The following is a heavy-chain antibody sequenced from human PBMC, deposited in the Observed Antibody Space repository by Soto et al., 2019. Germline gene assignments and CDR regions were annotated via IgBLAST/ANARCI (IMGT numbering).Heavy chain of an antibody. J-gene: IGHJ6*02. Sequence: QVPLVQSGAEVKKPGSSVKVSCKASGGTFSSYAISWVRQAPGQGLEWMGGIIPIFGTANYAQKFQGRVTITADESTSTAYMELRSLRSEDTAVYYCAGEVGATENYYYYGMDVWGQGTTVTVSS. CDR1: GGTFSSYA. CDR2: IIPIFGTA. CDR3: AGEVGATENYYYYGMDV. V-gene: IGHV1-69*01. D-gene: IGHD1-26*01.